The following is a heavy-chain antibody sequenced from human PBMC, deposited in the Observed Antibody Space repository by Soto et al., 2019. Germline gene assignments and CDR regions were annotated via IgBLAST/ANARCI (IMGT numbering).Heavy chain of an antibody. CDR2: INGDGSST. D-gene: IGHD6-19*01. Sequence: EVQLVESGGGLVQPGGSLRLSCAASGFTFSRYWMHWVRQAPGEGLVWVSRINGDGSSTTYAESVNGRFTISRDNVMSMVDLQMNSLRVEDTATYFCAGDGIAVAGTGNCDFWGQGTLVTVSS. CDR1: GFTFSRYW. V-gene: IGHV3-74*03. CDR3: AGDGIAVAGTGNCDF. J-gene: IGHJ4*02.